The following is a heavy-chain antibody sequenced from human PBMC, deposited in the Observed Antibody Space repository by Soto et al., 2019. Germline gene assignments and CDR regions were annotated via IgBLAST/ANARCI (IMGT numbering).Heavy chain of an antibody. Sequence: EVQLAVSGGGLVPPGGSLRLSCAASAFSFSDHYVDWVRQAPGKGLEWVGRSRSKSNNYTALYAASAKGRFTISRDDSKSSLSLKMNSLRTEDTAVYYCGVSSGRPYHYAMDVWAQGTTVIVSS. CDR2: SRSKSNNYTA. D-gene: IGHD6-25*01. CDR3: GVSSGRPYHYAMDV. CDR1: AFSFSDHY. V-gene: IGHV3-72*01. J-gene: IGHJ6*02.